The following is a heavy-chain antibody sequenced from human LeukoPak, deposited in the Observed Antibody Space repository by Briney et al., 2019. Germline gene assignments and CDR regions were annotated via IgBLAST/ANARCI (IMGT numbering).Heavy chain of an antibody. Sequence: SETLSLTCAVSGGSFSGYYWSWIRQPPGKGLEWIGEIYHSGSTNYNPPLTSRVTISVDTSKNQFSLKLSSVTAADTAVYYCARGRGYCSGGSCYASTARRPNAPEKTKNNWFDPWGQGTLVTVSS. CDR3: ARGRGYCSGGSCYASTARRPNAPEKTKNNWFDP. J-gene: IGHJ5*02. V-gene: IGHV4-34*01. CDR1: GGSFSGYY. CDR2: IYHSGST. D-gene: IGHD2-15*01.